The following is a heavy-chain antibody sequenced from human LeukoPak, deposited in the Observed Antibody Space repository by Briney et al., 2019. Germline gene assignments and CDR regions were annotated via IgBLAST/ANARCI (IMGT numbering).Heavy chain of an antibody. J-gene: IGHJ4*02. Sequence: PGGSLRLSCAASGFTFSNYWMHWVRQDPGKGLVWVSFINPDGSTTNYADSVKGRFTISRDNSKNTLYLQMNSLRAEDTAVYYCAKDRRLAAFDYGGQGTLVTVSS. D-gene: IGHD6-25*01. V-gene: IGHV3-74*01. CDR1: GFTFSNYW. CDR3: AKDRRLAAFDY. CDR2: INPDGSTT.